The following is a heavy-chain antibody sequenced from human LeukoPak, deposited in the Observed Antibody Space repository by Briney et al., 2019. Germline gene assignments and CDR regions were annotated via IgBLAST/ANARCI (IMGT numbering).Heavy chain of an antibody. CDR2: IYSGGGT. Sequence: GGSLRLSCAASGFTVSSNYMIWVRQAPRKGLEWVSVIYSGGGTYYADSVKGRFTISRDNSKNTVYLQMNTLRAEDTAVYYCARELYSSGGYWGQGTLVTVSS. J-gene: IGHJ4*02. CDR3: ARELYSSGGY. D-gene: IGHD6-19*01. V-gene: IGHV3-53*01. CDR1: GFTVSSNY.